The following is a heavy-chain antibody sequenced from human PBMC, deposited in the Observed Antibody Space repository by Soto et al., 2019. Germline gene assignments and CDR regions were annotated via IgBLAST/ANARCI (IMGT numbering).Heavy chain of an antibody. Sequence: ASAKSPCKALGYTSTSNSMPWLRQALGQGLEWMGIINPSGGSTSYAQKFQGRVTMTRDTSTSTVYMELSSLRSEDTAVYYCGQISSSRSRGYWGQGTLVTVSS. CDR3: GQISSSRSRGY. J-gene: IGHJ4*02. V-gene: IGHV1-46*01. D-gene: IGHD6-6*01. CDR2: INPSGGST. CDR1: GYTSTSNS.